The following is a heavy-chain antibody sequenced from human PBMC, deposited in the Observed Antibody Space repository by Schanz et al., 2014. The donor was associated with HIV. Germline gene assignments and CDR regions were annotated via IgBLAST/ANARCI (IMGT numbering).Heavy chain of an antibody. Sequence: QVQLVESGGGAVQPGKSLRVSCAASGFTFTSYGMHWARQTPGRGLEWVAVTWYDGSNKYYADSVKGRFTISRDNSRNTLYLQMDSLRAEDTAVYYCARDNSYGYSFYGMDVWGQGTTVTVSS. J-gene: IGHJ6*02. CDR1: GFTFTSYG. CDR3: ARDNSYGYSFYGMDV. CDR2: TWYDGSNK. D-gene: IGHD4-17*01. V-gene: IGHV3-33*08.